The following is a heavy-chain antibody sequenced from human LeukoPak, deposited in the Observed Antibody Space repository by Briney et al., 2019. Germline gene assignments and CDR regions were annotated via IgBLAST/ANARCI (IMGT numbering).Heavy chain of an antibody. V-gene: IGHV1-2*02. Sequence: ASVKVSCKASGYTFTNYDINWVRQAPGQGLEWMGWINPNSGGTNYAQKFQGRVTMTRDTSISTAYMELSRLRSDDTAVYYCARETLGVRSKVSDYWGQGTLVTVSS. CDR1: GYTFTNYD. J-gene: IGHJ4*02. CDR3: ARETLGVRSKVSDY. CDR2: INPNSGGT. D-gene: IGHD3-16*01.